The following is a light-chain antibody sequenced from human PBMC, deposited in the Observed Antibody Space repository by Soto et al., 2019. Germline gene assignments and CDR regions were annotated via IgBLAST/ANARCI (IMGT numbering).Light chain of an antibody. CDR3: QQYNSYPFT. CDR2: DAF. Sequence: DIQMTQSPSTLSASVGDRVTITCRASQSISSWLAWYQQKPGKAPKLLIYDAFSLESGVPSRFSGRGSGTEFTLTLSSLQPDDFATYYCQQYNSYPFTFGPGTKVDIK. V-gene: IGKV1-5*01. CDR1: QSISSW. J-gene: IGKJ3*01.